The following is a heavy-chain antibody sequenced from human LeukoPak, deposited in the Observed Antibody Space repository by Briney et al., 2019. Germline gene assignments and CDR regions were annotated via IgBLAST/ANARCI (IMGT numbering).Heavy chain of an antibody. CDR2: ISAYNGNT. V-gene: IGHV1-18*01. Sequence: ASVKVSCKASGYTFSAYGITWVRQAPGQGLEWMGWISAYNGNTRFAQKLQGRVTMTTDTSTSTAYMELRSLRSDDTAVYYCARGSRRWYSSSWYYYGMDVWGQGTTVTVSS. CDR1: GYTFSAYG. CDR3: ARGSRRWYSSSWYYYGMDV. D-gene: IGHD6-13*01. J-gene: IGHJ6*02.